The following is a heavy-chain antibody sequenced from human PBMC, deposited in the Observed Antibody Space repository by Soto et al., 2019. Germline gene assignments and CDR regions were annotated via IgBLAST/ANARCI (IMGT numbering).Heavy chain of an antibody. V-gene: IGHV5-10-1*01. Sequence: PGESLKISCKGSGYSFTSYWISWVRQMPGKGLEWMGRIDPSDSYTNYSPSFQGHVTISADKSISTAYLQWSSLKASDTAMYYCARQYYYGSGSYSADHYYYGMDVWGQGTTVTVSS. CDR2: IDPSDSYT. CDR1: GYSFTSYW. CDR3: ARQYYYGSGSYSADHYYYGMDV. J-gene: IGHJ6*02. D-gene: IGHD3-10*01.